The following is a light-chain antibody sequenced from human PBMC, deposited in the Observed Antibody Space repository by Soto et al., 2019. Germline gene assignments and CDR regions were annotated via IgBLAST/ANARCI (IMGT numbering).Light chain of an antibody. CDR1: QSISSY. CDR2: AAS. J-gene: IGKJ2*01. V-gene: IGKV1-39*01. Sequence: DIQMTQSPSSLSASVGDRVTITCRASQSISSYLNWYQQKLGKAPKLLIYAASSLQSGVPSRFSGSGSGTDFTLTISDLQPEDFATYYCQQSYSPLYTFGQGTKLEIK. CDR3: QQSYSPLYT.